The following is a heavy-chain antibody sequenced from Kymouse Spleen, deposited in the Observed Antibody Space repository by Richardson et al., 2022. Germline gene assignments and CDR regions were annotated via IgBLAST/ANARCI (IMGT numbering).Heavy chain of an antibody. CDR3: ARDGSSWLNWFDP. CDR2: IWYDGSNK. V-gene: IGHV3-33*01. D-gene: IGHD6-13*01. Sequence: QVQLVESGGGVVQPGRSLRLSCAASGFTFSSYGMHWVRQAPGKGLEWVAVIWYDGSNKYYADSVKGRFTISRDNSKNTLYLQMNSLRAEDTAVYYCARDGSSWLNWFDPWGQGTLVTVSS. J-gene: IGHJ5*02. CDR1: GFTFSSYG.